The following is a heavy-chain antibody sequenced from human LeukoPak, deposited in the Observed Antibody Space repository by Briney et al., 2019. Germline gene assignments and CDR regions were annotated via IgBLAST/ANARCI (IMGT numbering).Heavy chain of an antibody. D-gene: IGHD1-1*01. CDR3: AGLRAGRFDY. CDR2: IYSGGST. CDR1: GFTVSSNH. V-gene: IGHV3-66*02. Sequence: GGSLRLSCAASGFTVSSNHMSWVRQAPGKGLEWVSVIYSGGSTYYADSVKGRFTISRDNSKNTLSLQMNSLRAEDTAVYYCAGLRAGRFDYWGQGTLVTVSS. J-gene: IGHJ4*02.